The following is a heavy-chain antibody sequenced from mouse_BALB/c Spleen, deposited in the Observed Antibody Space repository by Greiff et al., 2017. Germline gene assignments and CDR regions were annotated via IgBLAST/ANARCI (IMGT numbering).Heavy chain of an antibody. D-gene: IGHD2-10*02. J-gene: IGHJ4*01. CDR1: GFSLTGYG. V-gene: IGHV2-6-7*01. CDR3: AREYGNHYYAMDY. CDR2: IWGDGST. Sequence: VQLVESGPGLVAPSQSLSITCTVSGFSLTGYGVNWVRQPPGKGLEWLGMIWGDGSTDYNSALKSRLSISKDNSKSQVFVKMNSLQTDDTARYYCAREYGNHYYAMDYWGQGTSVTVSS.